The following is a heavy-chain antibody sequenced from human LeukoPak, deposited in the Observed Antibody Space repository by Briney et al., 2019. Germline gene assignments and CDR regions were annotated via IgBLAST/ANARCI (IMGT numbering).Heavy chain of an antibody. D-gene: IGHD3-10*01. CDR2: INPDTGGT. Sequence: ASVKVSCTASGYTFTGYCFHWVRQAPGQGLEWMGWINPDTGGTKYTQKFQGRVTMARDTSISTDYVELSSLTSDDTAVYYCARQGRDYYGSGSPLPFEYWGQGTLVTVSS. J-gene: IGHJ4*02. CDR1: GYTFTGYC. V-gene: IGHV1-2*02. CDR3: ARQGRDYYGSGSPLPFEY.